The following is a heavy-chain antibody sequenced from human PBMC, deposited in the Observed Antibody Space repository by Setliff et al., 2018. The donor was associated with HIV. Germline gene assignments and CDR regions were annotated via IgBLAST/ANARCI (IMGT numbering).Heavy chain of an antibody. Sequence: ASVKVSCKASGYTFTDYYIHWVRQAPGQGLEWMGWIYPNTGGTNYAQKFQGRVTMTRDTSTSTLYMELSSLRSEDTAVYYCARDATYDYVWGTSSLVLDYWGQGTLVTVS. V-gene: IGHV1-2*02. J-gene: IGHJ4*02. CDR1: GYTFTDYY. CDR2: IYPNTGGT. D-gene: IGHD3-16*01. CDR3: ARDATYDYVWGTSSLVLDY.